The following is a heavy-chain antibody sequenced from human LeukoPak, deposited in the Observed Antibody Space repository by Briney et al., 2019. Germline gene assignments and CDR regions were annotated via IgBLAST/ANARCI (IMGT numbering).Heavy chain of an antibody. D-gene: IGHD1-26*01. J-gene: IGHJ5*02. CDR1: GGSFSGYY. CDR2: INRSGST. V-gene: IGHV4-34*01. CDR3: ARGDVGATAVPFDP. Sequence: PSEALSLTCAVYGGSFSGYYWSWIRQPPGKGLEWIGEINRSGSTNYNPSLKSRVTISVDTSKNQFSLKLTSVTAADTAVYYCARGDVGATAVPFDPWGQGTLVTVSS.